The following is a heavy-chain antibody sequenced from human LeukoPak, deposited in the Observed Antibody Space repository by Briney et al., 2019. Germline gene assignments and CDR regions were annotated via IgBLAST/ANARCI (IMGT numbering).Heavy chain of an antibody. CDR3: AKGATYCSSTSCPDTFDI. CDR1: GFTFSSYA. J-gene: IGHJ3*02. CDR2: VWYGESNK. Sequence: GGSLRLSCAASGFTFSSYAMHWVRQAPGKGLEWVAVVWYGESNKYYADSVKGRFTISRDNSKNTLYLQMNSLRAEDTAVYYCAKGATYCSSTSCPDTFDIWGQGTMVTVSS. V-gene: IGHV3-30*02. D-gene: IGHD2-2*01.